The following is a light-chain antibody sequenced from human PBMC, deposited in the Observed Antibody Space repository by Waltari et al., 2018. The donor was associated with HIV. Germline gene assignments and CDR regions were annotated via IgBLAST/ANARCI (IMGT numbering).Light chain of an antibody. V-gene: IGLV2-8*01. CDR3: SSYGGTNIFL. CDR2: EVN. J-gene: IGLJ3*02. Sequence: QSALTQPPSASASPGQSVTLSCTGTISVVGRSDYVSWFQQHPGKAPKVLIYEVNKRPPGVPDRFSGSKSGNTASLTISGLQADDEADYYCSSYGGTNIFLFGGGTKLTVL. CDR1: ISVVGRSDY.